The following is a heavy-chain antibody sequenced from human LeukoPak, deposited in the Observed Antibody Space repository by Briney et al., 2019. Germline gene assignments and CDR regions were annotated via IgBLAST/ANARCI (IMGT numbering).Heavy chain of an antibody. V-gene: IGHV5-51*01. D-gene: IGHD6-19*01. Sequence: GESLKISCKGSGYSFTTYWIVWVRQMPGKGLEWMGIIYLGDSDTRYSPSFQGQVTISVDKSISTAFLPWSSVKASDTALYYCARGGSGWFHNYDYWGQGTLVTVSS. CDR3: ARGGSGWFHNYDY. CDR2: IYLGDSDT. J-gene: IGHJ4*02. CDR1: GYSFTTYW.